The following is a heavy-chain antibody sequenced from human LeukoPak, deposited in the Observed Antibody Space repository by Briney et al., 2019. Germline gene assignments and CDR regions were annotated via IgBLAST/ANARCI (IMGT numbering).Heavy chain of an antibody. J-gene: IGHJ4*02. CDR2: ISGSAGTT. CDR1: GFIFSSYA. CDR3: TRAVGNTIPPGSY. D-gene: IGHD1-26*01. V-gene: IGHV3-23*01. Sequence: PGGSLRLSCAASGFIFSSYAMNWVRQAPGKGLEWVSVISGSAGTTYYADSVKGRFTISRGNSKNTLYLQMNSLRAEDTAVYYCTRAVGNTIPPGSYWGQGTLVTVSS.